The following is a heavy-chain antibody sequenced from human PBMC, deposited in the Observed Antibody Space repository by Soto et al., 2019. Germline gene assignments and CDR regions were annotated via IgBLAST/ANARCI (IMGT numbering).Heavy chain of an antibody. CDR1: GGSISNNGYY. CDR3: GKGGDTDAFDI. Sequence: QVQLQESGPGLVKPSQTLSLTCTVSGGSISNNGYYWSWIRQHPGKGLEWIGYISYSGSTFYNPSLKSRVTPSLDTSKNEFSLRLASVTAADTALYYCGKGGDTDAFDIWGQGTMVTVSS. J-gene: IGHJ3*02. D-gene: IGHD1-26*01. CDR2: ISYSGST. V-gene: IGHV4-31*03.